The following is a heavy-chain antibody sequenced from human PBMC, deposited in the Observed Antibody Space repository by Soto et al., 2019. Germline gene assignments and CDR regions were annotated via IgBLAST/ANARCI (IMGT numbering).Heavy chain of an antibody. V-gene: IGHV1-2*02. CDR1: GYSFSGYY. CDR2: INPNSGDT. D-gene: IGHD3-3*01. Sequence: QVQLVQSGAEVKKPGASVKVSCKASGYSFSGYYIHWVRQAPGQGLEWMGWINPNSGDTDYAQKFLGRVTMTSDTSISTAFMALSSLRSDDTAVYYCAIYCPLLEWYCYGMDVWGQGTTVTVSS. CDR3: AIYCPLLEWYCYGMDV. J-gene: IGHJ6*02.